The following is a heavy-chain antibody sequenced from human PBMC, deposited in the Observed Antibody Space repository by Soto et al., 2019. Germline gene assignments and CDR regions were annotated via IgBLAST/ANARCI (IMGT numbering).Heavy chain of an antibody. V-gene: IGHV2-5*02. CDR1: GFSLSTSGVG. CDR2: IYWDDDK. J-gene: IGHJ2*01. Sequence: QITLKESGPTLVKPTQTLTLTCTFSGFSLSTSGVGVGWIRQPPGKALEWLALIYWDDDKRYSPSLKSRLTITKHTSKNQVVLTMTNMAPVDTATYYCAHSLYGDYVSGWYFDLWGRGTLVTVSS. D-gene: IGHD4-17*01. CDR3: AHSLYGDYVSGWYFDL.